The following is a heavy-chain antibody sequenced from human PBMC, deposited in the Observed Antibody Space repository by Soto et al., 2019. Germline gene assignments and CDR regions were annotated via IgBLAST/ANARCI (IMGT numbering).Heavy chain of an antibody. CDR1: GFTFSSYV. CDR3: AKPHCSSTSCYFDY. V-gene: IGHV3-23*01. CDR2: ISGSGGST. Sequence: PGGSLRLSCAASGFTFSSYVMSWVRQAPGKGLEWVSAISGSGGSTYYADSVKGRFTISRDNSKNTLYLQMNSLRAEDTAVYYCAKPHCSSTSCYFDYWGQGTLVTVSS. J-gene: IGHJ4*02. D-gene: IGHD2-2*01.